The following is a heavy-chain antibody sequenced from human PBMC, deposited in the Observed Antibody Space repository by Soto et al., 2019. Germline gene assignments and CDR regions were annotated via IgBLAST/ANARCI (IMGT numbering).Heavy chain of an antibody. D-gene: IGHD5-12*01. J-gene: IGHJ4*02. CDR1: GYTFTSYA. CDR2: INAGNGNT. V-gene: IGHV1-3*01. Sequence: GASVKVSCKASGYTFTSYAMHWVRQAPGQRLEWMGWINAGNGNTKYSQKFQGRVTITRDTSASTAYMELSSLRSEDTAVYYCARGDVDRGGYSGYDYIHWGQGTLVTVSS. CDR3: ARGDVDRGGYSGYDYIH.